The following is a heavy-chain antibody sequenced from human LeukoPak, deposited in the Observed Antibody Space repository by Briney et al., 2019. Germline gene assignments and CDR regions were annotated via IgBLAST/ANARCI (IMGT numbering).Heavy chain of an antibody. CDR2: IYYSGST. CDR3: ARGGEYSSSGDYFDY. Sequence: SETLSLTCTVSGYSISSGYYWGWIRQPPGKGLEWIGSIYYSGSTYYNPSLKSRVTISVDTSKNQFSLKLSSVTAADTAVYYCARGGEYSSSGDYFDYWGQGTLVTVSS. D-gene: IGHD6-6*01. V-gene: IGHV4-38-2*02. CDR1: GYSISSGYY. J-gene: IGHJ4*02.